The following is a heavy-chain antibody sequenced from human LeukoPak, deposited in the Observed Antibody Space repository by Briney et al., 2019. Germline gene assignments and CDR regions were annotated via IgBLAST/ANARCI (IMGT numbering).Heavy chain of an antibody. Sequence: SETLSLTCTVSGGSINNSPYYWGWIRQPPGKGLEWIGTIYYSGSTYYNPSLKSRVTISVDTSKNQFSLKLTSVTAADTALYYCARHVDYGGRTIRFDPWGQGTLVTVSS. D-gene: IGHD3-16*01. V-gene: IGHV4-39*01. CDR3: ARHVDYGGRTIRFDP. CDR1: GGSINNSPYY. J-gene: IGHJ5*02. CDR2: IYYSGST.